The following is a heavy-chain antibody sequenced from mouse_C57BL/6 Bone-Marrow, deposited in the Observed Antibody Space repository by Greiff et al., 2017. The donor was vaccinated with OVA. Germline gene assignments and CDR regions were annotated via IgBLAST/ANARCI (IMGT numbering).Heavy chain of an antibody. V-gene: IGHV1-64*01. CDR1: GYTFTSYW. J-gene: IGHJ3*01. D-gene: IGHD2-5*01. CDR2: IHPNSGST. Sequence: QVQLKQPGAELVKPGASVKLSCKASGYTFTSYWMHWVKQRPGQGLEWIGMIHPNSGSTNYNEKFKSKATLTVDKSSSTAYMQLSSLTSEDSAVYYCARAKTYYSNYTFAYWGQGTLVTVSA. CDR3: ARAKTYYSNYTFAY.